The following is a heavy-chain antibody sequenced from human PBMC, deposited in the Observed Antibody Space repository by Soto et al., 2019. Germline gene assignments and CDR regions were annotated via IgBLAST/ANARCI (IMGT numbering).Heavy chain of an antibody. CDR3: ARLDTTMVNIDY. Sequence: GASVKVSCKASGYTFTGYYIHWVRQAPGQGLAWMGWMNPSSGGTNYAQKFQGRITMTRDTSISTAYMELSSLRSDDTAVYYCARLDTTMVNIDYWGQGTLVTVSS. J-gene: IGHJ4*02. V-gene: IGHV1-2*02. D-gene: IGHD5-18*01. CDR1: GYTFTGYY. CDR2: MNPSSGGT.